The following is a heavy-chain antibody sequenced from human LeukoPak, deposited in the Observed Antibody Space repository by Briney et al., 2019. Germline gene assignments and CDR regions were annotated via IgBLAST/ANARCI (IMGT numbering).Heavy chain of an antibody. V-gene: IGHV4-34*01. CDR3: ARGRPSDILTGYFTPFDY. CDR2: INHSGST. CDR1: GGSFSGYY. J-gene: IGHJ4*02. Sequence: PSETLSLTCAVYGGSFSGYYWSWIGQPPGKGLEWIGEINHSGSTNYNPSLKSRVTISVDTSKNQFSLKLSSVTAADTAVYYCARGRPSDILTGYFTPFDYWGQGTLVTVSS. D-gene: IGHD3-9*01.